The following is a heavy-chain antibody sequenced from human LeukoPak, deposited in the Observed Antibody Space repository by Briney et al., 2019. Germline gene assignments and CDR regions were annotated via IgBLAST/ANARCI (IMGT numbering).Heavy chain of an antibody. CDR2: IRYDGSTK. V-gene: IGHV3-30*02. CDR3: AKDSLRERIVGSTTRGVNDY. Sequence: GGSLRLSCAASEFTFSSYGMHWVRQAPGKGLEWVAFIRYDGSTKYYTDSVKGRFTISRDNSKNTMYLQMSSLRAADTAVYYCAKDSLRERIVGSTTRGVNDYWGQGTLVTVSS. D-gene: IGHD1-26*01. CDR1: EFTFSSYG. J-gene: IGHJ4*02.